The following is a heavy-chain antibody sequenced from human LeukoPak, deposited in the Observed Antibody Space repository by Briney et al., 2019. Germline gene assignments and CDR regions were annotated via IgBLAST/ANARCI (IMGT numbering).Heavy chain of an antibody. J-gene: IGHJ6*03. CDR2: INHSGST. CDR1: GGSFSGYY. D-gene: IGHD3-3*01. Sequence: SETLSLTCAVYGGSFSGYYWSWIRQPPGKGLEWIGEINHSGSTNYNPSLKSRVTISVDTSKNQFSLRLSSVTAADTAVYYCARGPFLDVRYYDFWGGHYYYMDVWGKGTTVTVSS. CDR3: ARGPFLDVRYYDFWGGHYYYMDV. V-gene: IGHV4-34*01.